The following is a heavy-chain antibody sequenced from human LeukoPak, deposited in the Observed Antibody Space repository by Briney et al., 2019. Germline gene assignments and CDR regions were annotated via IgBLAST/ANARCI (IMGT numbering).Heavy chain of an antibody. Sequence: GASVKVSCKASGYTFTSYDINWVRQATGQGLEWMGWMNPNSGNTGYAQKFQGRVTITRNTSISTAYMELSSLRSEDTAVYYCARETRSIPGYYYYMDVWGKGTTVTVSS. CDR1: GYTFTSYD. CDR3: ARETRSIPGYYYYMDV. V-gene: IGHV1-8*01. J-gene: IGHJ6*03. D-gene: IGHD1-14*01. CDR2: MNPNSGNT.